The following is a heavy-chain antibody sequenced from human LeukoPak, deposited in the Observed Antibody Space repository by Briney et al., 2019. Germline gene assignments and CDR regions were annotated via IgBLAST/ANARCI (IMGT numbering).Heavy chain of an antibody. CDR3: ARGVLAYYDSSGYFGY. V-gene: IGHV3-33*01. D-gene: IGHD3-22*01. CDR2: IWYDGSNK. Sequence: GRSLRLSCAASGFTFSSYGMHWVRQAPGKGLEWVAVIWYDGSNKYYADSVKGRFTISRDNSKNTLYLQMNSLRAEDTAVYYCARGVLAYYDSSGYFGYWGQGTLVTVSS. J-gene: IGHJ4*02. CDR1: GFTFSSYG.